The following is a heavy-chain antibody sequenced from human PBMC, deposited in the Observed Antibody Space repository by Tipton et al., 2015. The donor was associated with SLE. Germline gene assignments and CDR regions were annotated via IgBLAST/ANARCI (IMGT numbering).Heavy chain of an antibody. CDR3: ARVIVGATSRAFDI. Sequence: TLSLTCTVSGGSISSYYWSWIRQPPGKGLEWIGYIYYSGSTNYNPSLKSRVTIPVDTSKNQFSLKLSSVTAADTAVYYCARVIVGATSRAFDIWGQGTMVTVSS. D-gene: IGHD1-26*01. V-gene: IGHV4-59*01. CDR2: IYYSGST. CDR1: GGSISSYY. J-gene: IGHJ3*02.